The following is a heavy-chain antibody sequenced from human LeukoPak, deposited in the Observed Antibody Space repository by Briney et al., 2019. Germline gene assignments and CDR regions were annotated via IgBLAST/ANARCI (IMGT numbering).Heavy chain of an antibody. D-gene: IGHD2-2*01. CDR2: ISAYNGNT. V-gene: IGHV1-18*01. Sequence: ASVKVSCKASGYTFTSYGISWVRQAPGQGLEWMGWISAYNGNTNYAQKLQGRVTMTTDTSTSTAYMELRSLRSDDTAVYYCARVVEDCSSTSCYEEYYFDYWGQGTLVTVSS. CDR1: GYTFTSYG. CDR3: ARVVEDCSSTSCYEEYYFDY. J-gene: IGHJ4*02.